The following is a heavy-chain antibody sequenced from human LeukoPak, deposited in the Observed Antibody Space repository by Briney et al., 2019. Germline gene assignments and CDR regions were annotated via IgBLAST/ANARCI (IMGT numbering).Heavy chain of an antibody. D-gene: IGHD3-22*01. CDR1: GFTFSTYA. CDR3: ARGTYYYDSSGYYSGGLAY. J-gene: IGHJ4*02. CDR2: ISNDGSDK. Sequence: GGSLRLSCAASGFTFSTYAMHWVRQAPGKGLEWVAVISNDGSDKYYADSVKGRFTISRDNSENTLYMQVNSLRAEDTAVYYCARGTYYYDSSGYYSGGLAYWGQGALVTVSS. V-gene: IGHV3-30*04.